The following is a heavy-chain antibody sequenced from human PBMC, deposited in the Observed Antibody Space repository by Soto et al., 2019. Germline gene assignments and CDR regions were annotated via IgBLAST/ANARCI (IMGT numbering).Heavy chain of an antibody. CDR2: IYYSGST. CDR1: GGSISSYY. CDR3: GRFPFNYYKDV. Sequence: PSETLSLTCTVSGGSISSYYWSWIRQPPGKGLEWIGYIYYSGSTNYNPSLKSRVTISVDTSKNQFSLKLSSVTAADTAMYYCGRFPFNYYKDVWGKGTTVTVSS. V-gene: IGHV4-59*08. J-gene: IGHJ6*03.